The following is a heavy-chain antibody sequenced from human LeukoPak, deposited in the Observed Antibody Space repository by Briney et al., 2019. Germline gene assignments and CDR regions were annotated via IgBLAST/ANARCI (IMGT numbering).Heavy chain of an antibody. J-gene: IGHJ3*02. CDR2: ISGSGGST. CDR3: ANRGHGDSTGAFDI. V-gene: IGHV3-23*01. Sequence: AGGSLRLSCAASGFTFSSYAMSWVRQAPGKGLEWVSAISGSGGSTYYADSVKGRFTISRDNSKNTLYLQMNSLRAEDTAVYYCANRGHGDSTGAFDIWGQGTMVTVSS. D-gene: IGHD4-17*01. CDR1: GFTFSSYA.